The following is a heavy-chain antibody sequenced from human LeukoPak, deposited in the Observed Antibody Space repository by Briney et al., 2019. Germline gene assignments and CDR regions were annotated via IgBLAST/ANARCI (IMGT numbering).Heavy chain of an antibody. J-gene: IGHJ5*02. Sequence: GASVKVSCKTSGYTFTNYYIHWVRHAPGQGLEWMGWVDPNNGATNCARKLQGRVTMTRDTSVSTVYMELSRLTSDDTAVYYCTRALRHTSSSGWFDPWGQGSLVTVSS. CDR3: TRALRHTSSSGWFDP. CDR2: VDPNNGAT. D-gene: IGHD6-6*01. V-gene: IGHV1-2*02. CDR1: GYTFTNYY.